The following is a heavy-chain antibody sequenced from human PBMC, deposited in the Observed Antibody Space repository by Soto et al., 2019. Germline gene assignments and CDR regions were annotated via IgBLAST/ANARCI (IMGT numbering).Heavy chain of an antibody. CDR2: ISYDGSNK. V-gene: IGHV3-30*18. CDR3: AKDKGKSGWPSDY. CDR1: GFTFSSYG. D-gene: IGHD6-19*01. J-gene: IGHJ4*02. Sequence: QVQLVESGGGVVKPGRSLRLSCAASGFTFSSYGMHWVRQAPGKGLEWVAVISYDGSNKYYADSVKGRFTISRDNSKNTLYLQMNSLRAEDTAVYYCAKDKGKSGWPSDYWGQGTLVTVSS.